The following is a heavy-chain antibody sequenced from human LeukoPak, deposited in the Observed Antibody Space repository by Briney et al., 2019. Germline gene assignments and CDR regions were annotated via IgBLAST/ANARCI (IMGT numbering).Heavy chain of an antibody. V-gene: IGHV3-9*01. CDR2: ISWNSGSI. CDR1: GFTFDDYA. Sequence: PGGSLRLSCAASGFTFDDYAMYWVRQAPGKGLEWVSGISWNSGSIGYADSVKGRFTNSRDNAKNSLYLQMNSLRAEDTALYYCAKASSSWGPPRWFDPWGQGTLVTVSS. CDR3: AKASSSWGPPRWFDP. D-gene: IGHD6-13*01. J-gene: IGHJ5*02.